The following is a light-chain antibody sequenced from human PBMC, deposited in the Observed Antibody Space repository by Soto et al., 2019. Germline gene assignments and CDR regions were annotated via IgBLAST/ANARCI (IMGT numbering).Light chain of an antibody. CDR2: EVT. V-gene: IGLV2-23*02. CDR3: CSYAGTTTWV. Sequence: QSALTQPASVSGSPGQSITISCTGTSSDVGSHNFVSWYQQRPGKAPKLMIFEVTKRPSGVYSRFSASKSGNTASLTISGVQAEDEADYYCCSYAGTTTWVFGGGTKLTVL. CDR1: SSDVGSHNF. J-gene: IGLJ2*01.